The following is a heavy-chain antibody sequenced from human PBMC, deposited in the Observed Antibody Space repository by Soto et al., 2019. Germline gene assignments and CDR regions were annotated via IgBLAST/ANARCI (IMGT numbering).Heavy chain of an antibody. CDR2: IYYSGST. V-gene: IGHV4-30-4*01. CDR1: KDSNSSGDYY. Sequence: QVQLQESGPGVVKPSQTLSLTCAISKDSNSSGDYYWSWVSQPLGKGLEWIGYIYYSGSTYYSPALKTRVTISVDTSKNQFSLKLSSVTAADTVVYYCARGPQLDRYGMDVWGQGTTVTVSS. D-gene: IGHD6-13*01. CDR3: ARGPQLDRYGMDV. J-gene: IGHJ6*02.